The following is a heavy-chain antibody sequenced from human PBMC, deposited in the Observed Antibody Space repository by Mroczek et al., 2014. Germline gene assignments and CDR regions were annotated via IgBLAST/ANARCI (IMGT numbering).Heavy chain of an antibody. CDR3: ARYVWYSSHPHSYSGLDY. D-gene: IGHD3-16*01. CDR1: GFNIYSSY. V-gene: IGHV3-30-3*01. CDR2: FLLILALL. J-gene: IGHJ4*01. Sequence: VQLLETGGGLVQPGGSLRLSCAASGFNIYSSYMHWVRQAPGKGLGMGLHLFLLILALLIMPDSVKGRFTISADTSKNXAYLQMNSLRAEDTAVYYCARYVWYSSHPHSYSGLDYWGQGTLVTVSS.